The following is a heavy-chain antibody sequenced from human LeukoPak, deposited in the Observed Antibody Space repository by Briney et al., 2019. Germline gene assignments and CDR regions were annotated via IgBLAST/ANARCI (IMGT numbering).Heavy chain of an antibody. V-gene: IGHV1-24*01. CDR3: ATGYLYYYDSSGYFY. Sequence: ASVKVSCKVSGYTLTELSMHWVRQAPGKGLEWMGGFDPEDGETIYAQKFQGRVTMTEDTSTDTAYMELSSLRSEDTAVYYCATGYLYYYDSSGYFYWGQGTLVTVSS. D-gene: IGHD3-22*01. J-gene: IGHJ4*02. CDR1: GYTLTELS. CDR2: FDPEDGET.